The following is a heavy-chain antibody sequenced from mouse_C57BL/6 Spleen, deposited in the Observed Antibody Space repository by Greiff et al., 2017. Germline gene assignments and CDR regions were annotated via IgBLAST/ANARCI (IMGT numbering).Heavy chain of an antibody. Sequence: DVKLVESGGGLVKPGGSLKLSCAASGFTFSDYGMHWVRQAPEKGLEWVAYISSGSSTIYYADTVKGRFTSSRDNAKNTLFLQMTSLRSEDTAMYYCARVLLRPYYFDYWGQGTTLTVAT. V-gene: IGHV5-17*01. J-gene: IGHJ2*01. D-gene: IGHD1-1*01. CDR3: ARVLLRPYYFDY. CDR2: ISSGSSTI. CDR1: GFTFSDYG.